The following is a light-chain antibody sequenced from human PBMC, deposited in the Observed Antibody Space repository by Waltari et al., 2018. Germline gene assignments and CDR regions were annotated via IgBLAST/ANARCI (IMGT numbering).Light chain of an antibody. CDR2: GVS. V-gene: IGLV2-14*03. J-gene: IGLJ2*01. Sequence: QSALTQPASVSGSPGQSITISCTGSSTDIGGYFFVSWYQQHPGTAPKLINYGVSNRPSGVSDRFSGSKSDNTASLTISGLQTEDEADYYCSSYSSTTTRVIFGGGTRLTVL. CDR1: STDIGGYFF. CDR3: SSYSSTTTRVI.